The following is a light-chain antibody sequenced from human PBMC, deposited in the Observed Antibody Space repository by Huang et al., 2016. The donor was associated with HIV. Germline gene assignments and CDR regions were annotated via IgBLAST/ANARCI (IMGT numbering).Light chain of an antibody. Sequence: DIVMLQSPDSLAVSLGERATIDCKSSQSLLYSVNNKSSLGWYQQKPGQSPKLLFYWASTREAGVHDRFSGSGSGTDFTLTISSLQAEDVAVYYCQQYYSRPPTFGQGTKLEIK. CDR3: QQYYSRPPT. J-gene: IGKJ2*01. CDR2: WAS. V-gene: IGKV4-1*01. CDR1: QSLLYSVNNKSS.